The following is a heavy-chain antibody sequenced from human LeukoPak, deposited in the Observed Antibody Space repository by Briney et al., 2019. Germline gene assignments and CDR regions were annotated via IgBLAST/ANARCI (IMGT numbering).Heavy chain of an antibody. CDR1: GGTFSSYA. Sequence: SVKVSXKASGGTFSSYAISWVRQAPGQGLEWMGGIIPIFGTANYAQKFQGRVTITADESTSTAYMELSSLRSEDTAVYYCARVVSAVLRFLEWSAPFDPWGQGTLVTVSS. CDR2: IIPIFGTA. J-gene: IGHJ5*02. CDR3: ARVVSAVLRFLEWSAPFDP. D-gene: IGHD3-3*01. V-gene: IGHV1-69*13.